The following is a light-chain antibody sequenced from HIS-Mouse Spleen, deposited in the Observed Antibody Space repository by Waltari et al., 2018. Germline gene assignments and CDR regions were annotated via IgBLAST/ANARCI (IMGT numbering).Light chain of an antibody. Sequence: SSELTQDSAVSVALGQPVRITCQGDSLSSYFASWYQQNPGQAPVLVIYGKNNRPSGIPDRFSGSSSGNTASLTITGAQAEDEADYYCNSRDSSGNHVVFGGGTKLTVL. CDR2: GKN. CDR3: NSRDSSGNHVV. V-gene: IGLV3-19*01. J-gene: IGLJ2*01. CDR1: SLSSYF.